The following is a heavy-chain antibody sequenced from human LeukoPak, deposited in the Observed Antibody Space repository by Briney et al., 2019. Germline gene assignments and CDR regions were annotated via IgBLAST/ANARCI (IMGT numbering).Heavy chain of an antibody. CDR3: ARRLDYGGNSHGY. D-gene: IGHD4-23*01. Sequence: GESLKIPCKRSGYRFTSYWISWVRQMPGKGLDWMGIIYPGDSDTRYSPSFQGQVTISADKSISTAYLQWSSLKASDTAIYYCARRLDYGGNSHGYWGQGTLVTVPS. V-gene: IGHV5-51*01. CDR1: GYRFTSYW. CDR2: IYPGDSDT. J-gene: IGHJ4*02.